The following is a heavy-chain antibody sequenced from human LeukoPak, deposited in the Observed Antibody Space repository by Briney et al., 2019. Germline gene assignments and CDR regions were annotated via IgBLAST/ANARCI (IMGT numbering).Heavy chain of an antibody. CDR3: ASGYCSSTSCSTSHQYYMDV. CDR2: ISAYNGNT. Sequence: GASVKVSCKASGYTFTSYGISWVRQAPGQGLEWMGWISAYNGNTNYAQKLQGRVTMTTDTSTSTAYMELRSLRSDDTAVYYCASGYCSSTSCSTSHQYYMDVWGKGTTVTVSS. V-gene: IGHV1-18*01. D-gene: IGHD2-2*01. J-gene: IGHJ6*03. CDR1: GYTFTSYG.